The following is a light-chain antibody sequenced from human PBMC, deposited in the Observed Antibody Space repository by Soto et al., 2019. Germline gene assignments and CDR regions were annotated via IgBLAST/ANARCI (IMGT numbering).Light chain of an antibody. CDR2: DAS. V-gene: IGKV1D-13*01. CDR1: QGISSA. J-gene: IGKJ5*01. CDR3: QQFNNYPLPIP. Sequence: IEVTQSPSSLAASLGDRVTITCRASQGISSALAWYQQKPGKAPKLLIYDASSLESGVPSRFSGSGSGTDFTLTISSLQPEDFATYYCQQFNNYPLPIPFGQGTRLAIK.